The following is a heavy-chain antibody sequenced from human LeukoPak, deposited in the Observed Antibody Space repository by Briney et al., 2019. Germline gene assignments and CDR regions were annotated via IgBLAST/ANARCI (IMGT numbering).Heavy chain of an antibody. J-gene: IGHJ2*01. V-gene: IGHV3-21*04. CDR2: ISSSSSYI. CDR3: ARSSGGNTRYVDL. Sequence: GGSLRLSCAASGFTFSSYGMYWVRQAPGKGLEWVSSISSSSSYIYYADSVKGRFTISRDNAKNSLYLQMNSLKTEDTAVYYCARSSGGNTRYVDLWGRGTLVTVSS. CDR1: GFTFSSYG. D-gene: IGHD3-22*01.